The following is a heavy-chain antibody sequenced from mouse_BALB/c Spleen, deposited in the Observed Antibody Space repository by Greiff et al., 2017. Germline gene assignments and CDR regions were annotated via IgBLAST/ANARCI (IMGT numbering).Heavy chain of an antibody. CDR1: GFTFSSYA. D-gene: IGHD2-4*01. CDR3: ARRDDYDGFAY. V-gene: IGHV5-6-5*01. J-gene: IGHJ3*01. CDR2: ISSGGST. Sequence: EVMLVESGGGLLKPGGSLKLSCAASGFTFSSYAMSWVRQTPEKRLEWVASISSGGSTYYPDSVKGRFTISRDNARNILYLQMSSLRSEDTAMYYCARRDDYDGFAYWGQGTLVTVSA.